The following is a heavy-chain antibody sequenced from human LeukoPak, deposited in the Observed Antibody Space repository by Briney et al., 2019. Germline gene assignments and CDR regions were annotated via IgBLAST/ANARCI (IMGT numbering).Heavy chain of an antibody. J-gene: IGHJ4*02. D-gene: IGHD7-27*01. V-gene: IGHV5-51*01. CDR2: IYPGDSEV. CDR3: ARENWGSGDY. Sequence: GESLQIPCESSGYLFTSYWIGWVRPMPGKGMGWRGIIYPGDSEVKYSPSFQGQVTISADNSINTACRQWSSLKASDTAMYYCARENWGSGDYWGQGTLVTVSS. CDR1: GYLFTSYW.